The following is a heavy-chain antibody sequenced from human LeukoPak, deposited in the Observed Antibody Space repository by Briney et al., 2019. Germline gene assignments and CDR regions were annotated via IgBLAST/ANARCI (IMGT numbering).Heavy chain of an antibody. Sequence: NPSETLSLTCTVSGGSISSYYWSWIRQPPGKGLEWIGYIYYSGSTNYNPSLKSRVTISVDTSKNQFSLKLSSVTAADTAVYYCACRYYYDSSGYYDYWGQGTLVTVSS. CDR2: IYYSGST. D-gene: IGHD3-22*01. J-gene: IGHJ4*02. V-gene: IGHV4-59*08. CDR1: GGSISSYY. CDR3: ACRYYYDSSGYYDY.